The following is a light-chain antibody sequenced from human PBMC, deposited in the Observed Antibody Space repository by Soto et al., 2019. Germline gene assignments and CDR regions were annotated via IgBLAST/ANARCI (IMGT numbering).Light chain of an antibody. Sequence: DIQMTQSPSSLSASVGDRVTITCRASQSISNFLNWYQQKPGKAPNLLIYAASSLQSGVPSRFSGSGSGSDYTLTISSPQPEDSATYYCQQSYSSPYSTFGPGTKVDIK. CDR2: AAS. CDR1: QSISNF. CDR3: QQSYSSPYST. V-gene: IGKV1-39*01. J-gene: IGKJ3*01.